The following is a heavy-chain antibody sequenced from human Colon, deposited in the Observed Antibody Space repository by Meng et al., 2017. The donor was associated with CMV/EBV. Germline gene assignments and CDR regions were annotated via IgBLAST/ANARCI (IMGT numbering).Heavy chain of an antibody. J-gene: IGHJ6*02. CDR1: GYTFTSLD. CDR3: ARGVARGVDV. Sequence: ASVKVSCKASGYTFTSLDINWVRQATGQGFEWMGWMSPNNANTGHAQKFQGRVTMTRNISINTAYMELSSLTSEDTGVYYCARGVARGVDVWGQGTTVTVSS. CDR2: MSPNNANT. D-gene: IGHD2-21*01. V-gene: IGHV1-8*01.